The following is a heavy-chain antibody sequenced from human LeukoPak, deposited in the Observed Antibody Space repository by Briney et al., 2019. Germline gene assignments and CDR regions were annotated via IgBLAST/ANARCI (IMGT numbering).Heavy chain of an antibody. CDR2: FYYSGST. CDR1: GGSISSYY. CDR3: ARVARYKGSFDY. Sequence: SETLSLTCTVSGGSISSYYWSWIRQPPGKGLEWIGYFYYSGSTNYNPSLKSRVTISVDTSKNQFSLKLSSVTAADTAVYYCARVARYKGSFDYWGQGTLVTVSS. D-gene: IGHD1-26*01. J-gene: IGHJ4*02. V-gene: IGHV4-59*12.